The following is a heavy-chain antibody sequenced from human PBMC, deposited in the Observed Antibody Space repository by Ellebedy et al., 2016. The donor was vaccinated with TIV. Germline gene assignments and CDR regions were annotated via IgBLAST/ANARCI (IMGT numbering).Heavy chain of an antibody. CDR1: GFTFTNHW. CDR2: IKEDGSDK. CDR3: ARAYQLMLPWFET. Sequence: GESLKISXAASGFTFTNHWMTWVRQAPGKGLEWVANIKEDGSDKYYVDSVKGRFTISRDNAKKSLYLQLNSLRAEDTAVYYCARAYQLMLPWFETWGQGTPVIVSS. J-gene: IGHJ5*02. D-gene: IGHD2-2*01. V-gene: IGHV3-7*01.